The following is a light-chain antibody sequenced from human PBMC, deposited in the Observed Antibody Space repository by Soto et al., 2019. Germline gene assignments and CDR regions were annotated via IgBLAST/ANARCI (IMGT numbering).Light chain of an antibody. CDR1: SGHSSYA. CDR2: LNSDGSH. V-gene: IGLV4-69*01. CDR3: QTWGTGYWV. Sequence: QPVLTQSPSASASLGASVKLTCTLSSGHSSYAIAWHQQQPEKGPRYLMKLNSDGSHTKGDGIPDRFSGSSSGGERYLTISXXXXXXXADYYCQTWGTGYWVFGGGT. J-gene: IGLJ3*02.